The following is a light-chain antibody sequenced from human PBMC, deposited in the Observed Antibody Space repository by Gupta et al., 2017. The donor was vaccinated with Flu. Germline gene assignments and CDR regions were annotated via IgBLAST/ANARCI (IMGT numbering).Light chain of an antibody. CDR3: GTWSAGLNSWV. V-gene: IGLV1-51*01. CDR2: DNG. Sequence: QSVLSQPPSWSASPGQKVTISCSGSSSDIGNNYVSWYRQLPATAPKILIYDNGRRPSGIPDRISGSKSGTSATLDITELQTGDDAAYYCGTWSAGLNSWVFGGGTKLTVL. CDR1: SSDIGNNY. J-gene: IGLJ3*02.